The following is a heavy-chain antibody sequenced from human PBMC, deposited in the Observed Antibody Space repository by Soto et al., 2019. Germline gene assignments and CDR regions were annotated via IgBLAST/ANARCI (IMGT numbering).Heavy chain of an antibody. D-gene: IGHD3-22*01. J-gene: IGHJ4*02. Sequence: GGSLRLSCVGSGISFTTAWMNWVRQAPGKGLEWVGRIKSKTDGETVDYAAPVRGRFIISRDDSKNTVYLSVSGLKTEDTAIYHCATQQFFDASGFSFDQWGQGNLVTVSS. CDR2: IKSKTDGETV. V-gene: IGHV3-15*01. CDR1: GISFTTAW. CDR3: ATQQFFDASGFSFDQ.